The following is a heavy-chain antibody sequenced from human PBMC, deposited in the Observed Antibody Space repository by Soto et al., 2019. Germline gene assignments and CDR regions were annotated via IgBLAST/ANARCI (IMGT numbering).Heavy chain of an antibody. CDR1: GGSVRSGAYY. Sequence: QVQLQESGPGLVKPSQTLSLTCTVSGGSVRSGAYYWGWIRQHPGRGLERIGYVYYSGSTNYNPSLKSRLTISVDTSKNQYSLNLSSVTAADTAVYYCARVDYGDTFLDFWGQGTLVAVSS. CDR2: VYYSGST. D-gene: IGHD4-17*01. CDR3: ARVDYGDTFLDF. V-gene: IGHV4-31*03. J-gene: IGHJ4*02.